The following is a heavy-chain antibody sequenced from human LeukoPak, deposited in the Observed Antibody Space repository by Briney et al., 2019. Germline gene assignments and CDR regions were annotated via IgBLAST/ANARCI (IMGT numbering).Heavy chain of an antibody. D-gene: IGHD3-22*01. CDR2: ISSSSRDI. J-gene: IGHJ4*02. CDR1: GFTFSSYR. CDR3: AGCRAFDTRDLEY. Sequence: GGSLRLSCAASGFTFSSYRMLWVRQAPGKGLEWVSSISSSSRDIFYADSVKGRFTISRDNAKNSLYLQMNSLRAEDTALYYCAGCRAFDTRDLEYWGQGTLVTVSS. V-gene: IGHV3-21*04.